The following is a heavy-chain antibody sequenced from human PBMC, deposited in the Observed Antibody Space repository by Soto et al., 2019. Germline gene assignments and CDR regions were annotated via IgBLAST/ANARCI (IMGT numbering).Heavy chain of an antibody. CDR2: IYPGDSDT. V-gene: IGHV5-51*01. Sequence: GESLKISCKGSGYTFTNYWIGWVRQMPGKGLEWMGIIYPGDSDTKYNPSFQGQVTISADKSITTTYLQWSSLKASDTAVYYCAASIFYYGMDVWGQGTTVTVSS. J-gene: IGHJ6*02. CDR1: GYTFTNYW. CDR3: AASIFYYGMDV.